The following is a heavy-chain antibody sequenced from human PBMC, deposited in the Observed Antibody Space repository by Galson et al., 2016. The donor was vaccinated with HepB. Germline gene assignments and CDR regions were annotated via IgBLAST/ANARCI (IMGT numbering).Heavy chain of an antibody. CDR3: ARDWWSSGWYNWFDP. V-gene: IGHV3-30*14. Sequence: SLRLSCAASGFSFSDYAIHWVRQAPGRGPEWLSIISYGYSIYYSDSVKGRFTISRDNSKNTVYLQMNNLRREDTALYYCARDWWSSGWYNWFDPWGQGTLVTVSS. J-gene: IGHJ5*02. CDR1: GFSFSDYA. D-gene: IGHD6-19*01. CDR2: ISYGYSI.